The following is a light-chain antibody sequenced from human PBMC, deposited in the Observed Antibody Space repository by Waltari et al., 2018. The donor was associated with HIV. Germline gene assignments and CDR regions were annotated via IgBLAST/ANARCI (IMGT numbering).Light chain of an antibody. CDR1: SRDVGSYTV. V-gene: IGLV2-23*01. Sequence: QSALTQPASVSGSPGPSITIPSTGTSRDVGSYTVISWYQQHPGKAPKLMIYEDNKRPSGVSNRFSGSKSGNTASLTISGLQAEDEADYYCCSYTGSTTWVFGGGTKLTVL. CDR3: CSYTGSTTWV. CDR2: EDN. J-gene: IGLJ3*02.